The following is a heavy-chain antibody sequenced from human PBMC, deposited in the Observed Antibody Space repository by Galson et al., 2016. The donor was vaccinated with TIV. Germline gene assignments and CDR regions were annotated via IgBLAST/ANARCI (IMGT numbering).Heavy chain of an antibody. Sequence: SLRLSCAASGFRFSDYYMNWIRQTPGKGLVWVSRISTDGSSANYADSVEGRFTISRDNAKNTVYLQMDSLRGDDTAVYYCARGLLGASVGFDIWGQGTMVTVSS. CDR1: GFRFSDYY. J-gene: IGHJ3*02. V-gene: IGHV3-74*01. CDR3: ARGLLGASVGFDI. D-gene: IGHD1-26*01. CDR2: ISTDGSSA.